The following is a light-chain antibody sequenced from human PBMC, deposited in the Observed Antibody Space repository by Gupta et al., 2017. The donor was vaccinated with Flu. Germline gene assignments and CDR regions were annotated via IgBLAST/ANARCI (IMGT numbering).Light chain of an antibody. J-gene: IGKJ2*01. CDR2: GAS. V-gene: IGKV3-20*01. CDR1: QSVSSSY. Sequence: EIVLTQSPGTLSLSPGERATLSCRASQSVSSSYLAWYQQKPGQAPRLLIYGASSRATGIPDRFSGSGEGTDFTLTSSRREPEDCAVYYGQQYGSSHTFGQGTKLEIK. CDR3: QQYGSSHT.